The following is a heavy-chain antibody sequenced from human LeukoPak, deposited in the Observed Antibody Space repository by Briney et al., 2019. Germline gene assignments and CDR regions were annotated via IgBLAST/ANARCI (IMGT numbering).Heavy chain of an antibody. CDR1: GASVNEYY. D-gene: IGHD2-2*01. CDR3: VQSTGWPGLDF. Sequence: SETLSLTCVAFGASVNEYYWSWIRQPPGKALEWIGHIYNGVTTSYNPALRSRVTISADKSTNQFSLRLTPMTAADTAMYYCVQSTGWPGLDFWGQGALVTVSS. J-gene: IGHJ4*02. V-gene: IGHV4-59*08. CDR2: IYNGVTT.